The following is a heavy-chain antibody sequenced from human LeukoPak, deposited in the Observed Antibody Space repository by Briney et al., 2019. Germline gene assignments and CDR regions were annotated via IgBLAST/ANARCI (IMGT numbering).Heavy chain of an antibody. D-gene: IGHD5-12*01. V-gene: IGHV4-59*11. CDR3: ASGGYGYYFDY. CDR1: GGSISSHY. Sequence: SETLSLTCTVSGGSISSHYWSWIRQPPGKGLEWIGYIYYSGSTNYNPSLKSRVTISVDTSKNQFSLKLSSVTAADTAVYYCASGGYGYYFDYWGQGTLVTVSS. J-gene: IGHJ4*02. CDR2: IYYSGST.